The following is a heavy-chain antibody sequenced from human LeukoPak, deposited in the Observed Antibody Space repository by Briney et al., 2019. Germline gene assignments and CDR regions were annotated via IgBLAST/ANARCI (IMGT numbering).Heavy chain of an antibody. CDR3: ARFTYCSGGSCYYRYFDY. D-gene: IGHD2-15*01. CDR2: IYYSGST. J-gene: IGHJ4*02. Sequence: SETLSLTCTVSGGSISSYYWSWIRQPPGKGLEWIGYIYYSGSTNYNPSLESRVTISVDTSKNQFSLKLSSVTAADTAVYYCARFTYCSGGSCYYRYFDYWGQGTLVTVSS. V-gene: IGHV4-59*01. CDR1: GGSISSYY.